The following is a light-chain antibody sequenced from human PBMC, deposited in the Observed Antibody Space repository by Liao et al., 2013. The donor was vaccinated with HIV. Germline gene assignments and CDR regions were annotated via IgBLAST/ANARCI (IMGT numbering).Light chain of an antibody. CDR3: QAWDSRADVV. Sequence: SYELTQPPSVSVSPGQTASITCSGDKLGDKYACWYQQKPGQSPVLVIYQDSKRPSGIPERFSGSYSGNTATLTISGTQAMDEADYFCQAWDSRADVVFGGGTKLTVL. CDR2: QDS. CDR1: KLGDKY. J-gene: IGLJ2*01. V-gene: IGLV3-1*01.